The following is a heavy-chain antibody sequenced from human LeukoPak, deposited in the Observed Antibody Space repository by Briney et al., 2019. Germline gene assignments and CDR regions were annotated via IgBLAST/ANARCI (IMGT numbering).Heavy chain of an antibody. CDR2: IIPIFGTA. J-gene: IGHJ4*02. CDR3: ARSGYSYGMSFDY. V-gene: IGHV1-69*05. CDR1: GGTFSSYA. D-gene: IGHD5-18*01. Sequence: SVKVSCKASGGTFSSYAISWVRQAPGQGLEWMGGIIPIFGTANYAQKFQGRVTITTDESTSTAYMELSSLRSEDMAVYYCARSGYSYGMSFDYWGQGTLVTVSS.